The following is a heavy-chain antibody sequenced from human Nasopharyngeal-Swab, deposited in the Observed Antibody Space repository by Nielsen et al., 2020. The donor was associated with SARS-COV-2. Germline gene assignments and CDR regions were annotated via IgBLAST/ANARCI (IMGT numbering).Heavy chain of an antibody. Sequence: GESLKISCAASGFSFEDYTMNWLRQAPGKGLEWVSVINWNGDGTYYAGSVKGRFTISRDNSKSSLFLQMHSLRVEDTAFYYCVKAHPDNTGYFDSWGQGTLVTVSS. D-gene: IGHD3-9*01. CDR1: GFSFEDYT. V-gene: IGHV3-43*01. J-gene: IGHJ4*02. CDR2: INWNGDGT. CDR3: VKAHPDNTGYFDS.